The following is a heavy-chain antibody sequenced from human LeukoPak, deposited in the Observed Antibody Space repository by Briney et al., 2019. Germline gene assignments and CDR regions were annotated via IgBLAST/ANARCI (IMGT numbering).Heavy chain of an antibody. V-gene: IGHV1-46*01. Sequence: ASVKVSCKASGYIFTSYYIHWMRQAPGQGLEWMGIIIPSSGSTSSAQKFQGRVTMTRDTSTSTVSMELSSLRSEDTALYYCARKGRFEASDIWGQGTMLIVSS. CDR3: ARKGRFEASDI. CDR1: GYIFTSYY. J-gene: IGHJ3*02. CDR2: IIPSSGST.